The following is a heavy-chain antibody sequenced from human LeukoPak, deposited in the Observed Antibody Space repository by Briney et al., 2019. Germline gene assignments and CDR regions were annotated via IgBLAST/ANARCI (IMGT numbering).Heavy chain of an antibody. CDR2: INHSGST. D-gene: IGHD2-8*01. Sequence: MSSETLSLTCAVYGGSFSGYYWSWIRQPPGKGLEWIGEINHSGSTNYNPSLKSRVTISVDTSKNQFSLKLSSVTAADTAVYYCARDLGYSTNYYGMDVWGQGTTVTVSS. CDR1: GGSFSGYY. CDR3: ARDLGYSTNYYGMDV. V-gene: IGHV4-34*01. J-gene: IGHJ6*02.